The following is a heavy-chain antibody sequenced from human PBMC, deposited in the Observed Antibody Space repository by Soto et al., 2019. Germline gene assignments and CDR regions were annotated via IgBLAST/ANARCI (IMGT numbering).Heavy chain of an antibody. D-gene: IGHD6-19*01. CDR3: ASRKLHSSGLKLFDY. J-gene: IGHJ4*02. CDR2: ISSSSSTI. CDR1: GFTFSSYS. V-gene: IGHV3-48*02. Sequence: GGSLRLSCAASGFTFSSYSMNWVRQAPGKGLEWVSYISSSSSTIYYADSVKGRFTISRDNAKNSLYLQMNSLRDEDTAVYYCASRKLHSSGLKLFDYWGQGTLVTVSS.